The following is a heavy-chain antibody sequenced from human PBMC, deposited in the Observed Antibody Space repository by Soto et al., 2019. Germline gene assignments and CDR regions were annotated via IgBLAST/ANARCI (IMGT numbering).Heavy chain of an antibody. V-gene: IGHV4-34*01. CDR3: ARGYGRNFDY. CDR2: INHSGST. D-gene: IGHD3-10*01. Sequence: QVQLQQWGAGLLKPSETLSLTCAVFGGSFSGYYWNWIRQPPGKGLEWIGEINHSGSTNYNPSLKSRVTRSVDTSKNQFSLKLSSVTAADTAVYYGARGYGRNFDYWGQGTLVTVSS. J-gene: IGHJ4*02. CDR1: GGSFSGYY.